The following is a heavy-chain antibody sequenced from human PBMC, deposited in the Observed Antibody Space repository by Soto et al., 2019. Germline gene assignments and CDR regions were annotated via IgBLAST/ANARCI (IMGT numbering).Heavy chain of an antibody. D-gene: IGHD3-10*01. Sequence: GGSLRLSCAASGFTFSSYSMNWVRQAPGKGLEWVSYISSSSSTIYYADSVKGRFTISRDNAKNSLYLQMNSLRDEDTAVYYCARVHYYGSGGLYYYYGMDVWGQGTTVTVSS. CDR2: ISSSSSTI. J-gene: IGHJ6*02. CDR3: ARVHYYGSGGLYYYYGMDV. CDR1: GFTFSSYS. V-gene: IGHV3-48*02.